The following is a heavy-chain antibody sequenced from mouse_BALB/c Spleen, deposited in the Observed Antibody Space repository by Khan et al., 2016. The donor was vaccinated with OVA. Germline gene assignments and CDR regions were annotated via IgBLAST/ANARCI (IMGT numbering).Heavy chain of an antibody. J-gene: IGHJ3*01. CDR2: ISSGGSYT. V-gene: IGHV5-6*01. D-gene: IGHD1-1*02. CDR1: GFTFSTYG. CDR3: ERLAYYYNSEGFAY. Sequence: EVELVESGGDLVKPGGSLKLSCAASGFTFSTYGMSWVRQTPDKRLEWVATISSGGSYTYYRDSVKGRFTISRDNAKNTLYLQMSSLKSEDTAMYYCERLAYYYNSEGFAYWGQGTLVTVSA.